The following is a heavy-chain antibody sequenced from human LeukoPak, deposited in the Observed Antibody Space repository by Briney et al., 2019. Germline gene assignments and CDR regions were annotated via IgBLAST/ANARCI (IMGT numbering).Heavy chain of an antibody. D-gene: IGHD1-26*01. CDR2: ISYDGGDK. J-gene: IGHJ4*02. Sequence: WGSLRLSCAASGFTFSSYGIHWVRQAPGKGLEWVAIISYDGGDKYYADSVKGRFTISRDNSKNSLYLQMNSLKTEDTAVYYCAIQGGSGRKDFDYWGQGTLVTVS. V-gene: IGHV3-30*03. CDR1: GFTFSSYG. CDR3: AIQGGSGRKDFDY.